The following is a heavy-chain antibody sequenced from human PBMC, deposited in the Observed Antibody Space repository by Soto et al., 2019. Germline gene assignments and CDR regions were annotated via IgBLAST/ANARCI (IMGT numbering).Heavy chain of an antibody. J-gene: IGHJ4*02. D-gene: IGHD4-17*01. V-gene: IGHV3-30*03. CDR2: ISYDGSNK. CDR1: GFTFSSYG. CDR3: ARSLTTVTVASDY. Sequence: PGGSLRLSCVASGFTFSSYGMHWVRQAPGKGLEWVAVISYDGSNKYYADSVKGRFTISRDNSKNTLYLQMNSLRAEDTAVYYCARSLTTVTVASDYWGQGTLVTVSS.